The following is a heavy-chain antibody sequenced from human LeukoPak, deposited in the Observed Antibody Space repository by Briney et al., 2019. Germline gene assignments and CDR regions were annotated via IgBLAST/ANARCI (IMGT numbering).Heavy chain of an antibody. J-gene: IGHJ4*02. CDR2: ISSSSSYI. CDR1: GFTFSSYS. V-gene: IGHV3-21*01. D-gene: IGHD2-2*01. CDR3: ARDLYCSSTSCYSV. Sequence: GGSLRLSCAASGFTFSSYSMNWVCQAPGKGLEWVSSISSSSSYIYYADSVKGRFTISRDNAKNSLYLQMNSLRAEDTAVYYCARDLYCSSTSCYSVWGQGTLVTVSS.